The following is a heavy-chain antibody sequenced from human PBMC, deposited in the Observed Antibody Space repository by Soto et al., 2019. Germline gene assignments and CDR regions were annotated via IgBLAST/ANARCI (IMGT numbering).Heavy chain of an antibody. Sequence: SETLSLTCAVSGGSISSSNWWSWVRQPPGEGLEWIGVISYSGTTNYNPSLKSRVAISLDTSKNQFSLSLSSVTAADTAVYYCARGRGYSYGLDPWGQGTLVTVSS. CDR1: GGSISSSNW. CDR3: ARGRGYSYGLDP. CDR2: ISYSGTT. J-gene: IGHJ5*02. D-gene: IGHD5-18*01. V-gene: IGHV4-4*02.